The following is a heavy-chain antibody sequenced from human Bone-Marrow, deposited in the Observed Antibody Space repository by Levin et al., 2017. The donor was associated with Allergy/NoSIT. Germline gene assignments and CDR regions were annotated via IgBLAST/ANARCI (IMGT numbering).Heavy chain of an antibody. D-gene: IGHD5-12*01. CDR2: SRNKANNYTT. J-gene: IGHJ4*02. CDR1: GFTFTDYY. CDR3: ATRLRSGYYY. V-gene: IGHV3-72*01. Sequence: GGSLRLSCAASGFTFTDYYMDWVRQAPGKGLEWVGRSRNKANNYTTEYAASVKGRFTFSRDDSKNSLYLQMNSLKAEDTAVYYCATRLRSGYYYWGQGTLVTVSS.